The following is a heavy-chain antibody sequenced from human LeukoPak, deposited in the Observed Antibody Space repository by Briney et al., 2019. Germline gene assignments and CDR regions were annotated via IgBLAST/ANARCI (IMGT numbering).Heavy chain of an antibody. J-gene: IGHJ5*02. D-gene: IGHD3-22*01. CDR2: ISGGGGRT. V-gene: IGHV3-23*01. CDR1: GFTFSTYA. CDR3: AKGPYYYDSSGYSRRWFDP. Sequence: GGSLRLSCAASGFTFSTYAMTWVRQAPGKGLEWVSAISGGGGRTYYADSVKGRFTIARDNSKNTLYLQMNSLRAEDTAVYYCAKGPYYYDSSGYSRRWFDPWGQGTLVTDPS.